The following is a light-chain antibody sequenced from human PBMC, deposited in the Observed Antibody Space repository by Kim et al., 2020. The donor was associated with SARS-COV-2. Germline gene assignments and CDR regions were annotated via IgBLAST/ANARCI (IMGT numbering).Light chain of an antibody. CDR1: QSLSIY. V-gene: IGKV3-20*01. Sequence: GERAPLPCRASQSLSIYLALYQQKPGQAPRLLTYGASGRATGIPDRFSGSGSGTDFTLTISRLEPEDFAVYYCQQYDSSPNTFGGGTKVDIK. J-gene: IGKJ4*01. CDR3: QQYDSSPNT. CDR2: GAS.